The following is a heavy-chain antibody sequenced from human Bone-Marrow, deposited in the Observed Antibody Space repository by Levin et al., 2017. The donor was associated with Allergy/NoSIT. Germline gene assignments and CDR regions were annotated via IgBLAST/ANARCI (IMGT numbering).Heavy chain of an antibody. CDR3: VKGKYCSSTTCYTGFDC. Sequence: SVKVSCKASGGTFSNYTFSWVRQAPGQGLEWMGRIIPTLNIANYAQKFQGRVTITADKSTNTAYMELRSLRSEDTAVYYCVKGKYCSSTTCYTGFDCWGQGTLVTVSS. J-gene: IGHJ4*02. V-gene: IGHV1-69*02. D-gene: IGHD2-2*02. CDR1: GGTFSNYT. CDR2: IIPTLNIA.